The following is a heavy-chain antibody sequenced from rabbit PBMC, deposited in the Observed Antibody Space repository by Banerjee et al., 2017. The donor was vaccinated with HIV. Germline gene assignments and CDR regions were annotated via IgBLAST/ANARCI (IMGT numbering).Heavy chain of an antibody. Sequence: QEQLVESGGDLVKPGASLTLTCTASGFSFSGSYWICWVRQAPGKGLEWIACIYAGSSGSTYYASWAKGRFTISKTSSTTVTLQLNSLTAADTATYFCARHGDLWGQGTLVTVS. J-gene: IGHJ6*01. V-gene: IGHV1S45*01. CDR1: GFSFSGSYW. CDR2: IYAGSSGST. CDR3: ARHGDL. D-gene: IGHD3-1*01.